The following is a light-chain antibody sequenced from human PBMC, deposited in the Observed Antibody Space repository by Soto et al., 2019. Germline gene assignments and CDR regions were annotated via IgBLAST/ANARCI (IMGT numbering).Light chain of an antibody. J-gene: IGKJ4*01. V-gene: IGKV1-5*03. Sequence: DIQMTQSPSTLSASVGDRVTITCRASQSISSWLAWYQQKPGKAPKLLIYKASSLESGVPSRFSGSGSGTEFPLTISSLQPDDFAAYYCQQYSSSGTTFGGGTKVEIK. CDR1: QSISSW. CDR2: KAS. CDR3: QQYSSSGTT.